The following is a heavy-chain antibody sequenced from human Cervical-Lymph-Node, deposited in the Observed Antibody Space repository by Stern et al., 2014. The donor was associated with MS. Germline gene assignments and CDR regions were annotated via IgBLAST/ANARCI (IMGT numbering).Heavy chain of an antibody. CDR1: GFTFSSYW. CDR3: ATLTVTDKYFDC. CDR2: ISSDGSFT. V-gene: IGHV3-74*02. D-gene: IGHD4-17*01. J-gene: IGHJ4*02. Sequence: EVQLEESGGGLVQPGGSLRLSCVASGFTFSSYWMHWVRQAPGKGLVWVSRISSDGSFTDHADSVKGRFTISRDNAKNTLYLQMNSLRVEDTAVYYCATLTVTDKYFDCWSQGSLVSVSS.